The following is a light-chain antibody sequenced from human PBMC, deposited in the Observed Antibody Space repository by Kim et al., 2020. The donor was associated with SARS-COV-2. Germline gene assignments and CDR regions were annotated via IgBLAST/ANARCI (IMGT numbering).Light chain of an antibody. CDR3: QSRGSWPPALT. Sequence: APRLVIYDAAIRAAGIPDRFSGSGSGTDFTLTIGSLAPEDFAIYYCQSRGSWPPALTFGGGTKVDIK. V-gene: IGKV3-11*01. CDR2: DAA. J-gene: IGKJ4*01.